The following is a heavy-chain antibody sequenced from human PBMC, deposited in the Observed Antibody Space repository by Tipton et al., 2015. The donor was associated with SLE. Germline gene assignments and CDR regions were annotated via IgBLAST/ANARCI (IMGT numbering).Heavy chain of an antibody. CDR2: IKQDGNEK. J-gene: IGHJ6*03. CDR1: GFTFGSYW. Sequence: SLRLSCSASGFTFGSYWMSWVRQAPGKGLEWVANIKQDGNEKYYVDSVKGRFTISRDNAKNSLYLQMNSLRAEDTAVYYCARRALTWAYYYYMDVWGKGTTVTVSS. D-gene: IGHD1-14*01. CDR3: ARRALTWAYYYYMDV. V-gene: IGHV3-7*01.